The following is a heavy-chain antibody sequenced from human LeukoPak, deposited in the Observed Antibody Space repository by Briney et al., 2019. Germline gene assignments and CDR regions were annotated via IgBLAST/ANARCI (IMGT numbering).Heavy chain of an antibody. D-gene: IGHD2-21*01. CDR3: ARDHPNCVGTDCLLFDY. V-gene: IGHV3-23*01. Sequence: GGSLRLSCAASGFTFSGYAMSWVRQAPGKGLEWVSTITRGGAGTYYADSVKGRFTISRDNSKNTLYLRVNSLRAEDAAVYYCARDHPNCVGTDCLLFDYWGQGTLVTVSS. CDR2: ITRGGAGT. CDR1: GFTFSGYA. J-gene: IGHJ4*02.